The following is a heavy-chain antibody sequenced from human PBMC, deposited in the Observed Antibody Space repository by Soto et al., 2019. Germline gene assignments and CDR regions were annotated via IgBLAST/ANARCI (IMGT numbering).Heavy chain of an antibody. CDR3: AKNEATATGHYFDY. Sequence: GGSLRLSCAGSGFTFSTYGMYWVRQSPGKGLEWVAGLSYDGSNKFYADSVKGRFTVSRDNSKNTMYLELNSLRPEDTGVYYCAKNEATATGHYFDYWGQGTPVTVSS. V-gene: IGHV3-30*18. D-gene: IGHD2-15*01. J-gene: IGHJ4*02. CDR2: LSYDGSNK. CDR1: GFTFSTYG.